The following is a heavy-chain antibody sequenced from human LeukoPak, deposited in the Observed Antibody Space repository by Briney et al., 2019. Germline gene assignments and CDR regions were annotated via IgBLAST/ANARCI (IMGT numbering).Heavy chain of an antibody. J-gene: IGHJ4*01. CDR2: IPYDGSNK. Sequence: PGRSLRLSCAASGFTFSSYGMHWVRQAPGKGLEWVAVIPYDGSNKYYADSVKGRFTISRDNSKNTLYLQMNSLRAEDTAVYYCAKDRNWNYYDYWGQGTLVTVSS. CDR1: GFTFSSYG. V-gene: IGHV3-30*18. CDR3: AKDRNWNYYDY. D-gene: IGHD1-7*01.